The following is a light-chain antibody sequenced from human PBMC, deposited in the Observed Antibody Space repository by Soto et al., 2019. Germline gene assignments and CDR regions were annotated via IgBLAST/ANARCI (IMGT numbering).Light chain of an antibody. Sequence: QSVLTHPPSASGTPGQRGTISCSTSSSNLGDNTVNWYQHVPGTAPKLLIYSYDQRPSGVPDRFSGSKSGTSASLANSGLQSEDEADYYCAAWDASLDGYVFGTGTKVTVL. CDR2: SYD. CDR1: SSNLGDNT. CDR3: AAWDASLDGYV. V-gene: IGLV1-44*01. J-gene: IGLJ1*01.